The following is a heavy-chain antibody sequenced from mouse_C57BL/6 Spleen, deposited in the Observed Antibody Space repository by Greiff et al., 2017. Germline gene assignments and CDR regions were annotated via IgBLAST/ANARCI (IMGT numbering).Heavy chain of an antibody. D-gene: IGHD1-1*01. Sequence: EVKLMESGGGLVKPGGSLKLSCAASGFTFSDYGMHWVRQAPEKGLAWVAYISSGSSTIYYADTVQGRFTISRDNAKNTLFLQMTSLRSEDTAMYYCARPYYYGSSYTFSRDYWGQGTSVTVSS. CDR3: ARPYYYGSSYTFSRDY. CDR1: GFTFSDYG. J-gene: IGHJ4*01. V-gene: IGHV5-17*01. CDR2: ISSGSSTI.